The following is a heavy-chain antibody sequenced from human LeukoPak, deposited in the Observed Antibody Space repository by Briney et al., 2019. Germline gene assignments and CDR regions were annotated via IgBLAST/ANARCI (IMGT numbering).Heavy chain of an antibody. D-gene: IGHD4-17*01. V-gene: IGHV3-33*06. Sequence: PGGSLRLSCVASGFTFSSCNMHWVRQAPGKGLEWVALIWYDGSNKYYTDSVKGRFTISRDNSKNTLYLQMNSLRAEDTALYYCVKDSNDYGDYNYFDYWGQGTLVTVSS. J-gene: IGHJ4*02. CDR3: VKDSNDYGDYNYFDY. CDR2: IWYDGSNK. CDR1: GFTFSSCN.